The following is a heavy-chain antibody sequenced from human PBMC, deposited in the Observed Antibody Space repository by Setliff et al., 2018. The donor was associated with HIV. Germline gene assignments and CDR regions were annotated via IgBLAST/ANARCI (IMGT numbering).Heavy chain of an antibody. J-gene: IGHJ3*02. CDR1: GYTFTSYA. Sequence: ASVKVSRKASGYTFTSYAMHWVRQAPGQRLEWMGWINAGNGNTKYSQKFQGRVTITRDTSASTAYMELSSLRSEDTAVYYCARGIKLGYAFDIWGQGTMVTVSS. D-gene: IGHD1-7*01. CDR2: INAGNGNT. V-gene: IGHV1-3*01. CDR3: ARGIKLGYAFDI.